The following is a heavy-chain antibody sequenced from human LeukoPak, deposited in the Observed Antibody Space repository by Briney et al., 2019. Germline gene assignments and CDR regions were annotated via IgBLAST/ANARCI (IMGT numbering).Heavy chain of an antibody. V-gene: IGHV3-23*01. CDR2: ISGSGGST. Sequence: QPGGSLRLSCAASGFTFSSYAMSWVRQAPGKGLEWVSAISGSGGSTYYADSVKGRFTISRDNSKNTLYLQMNSLRAEDTAVYYCAVEYYDILTGYPDADYWGQGNLVTVSS. CDR3: AVEYYDILTGYPDADY. J-gene: IGHJ4*02. CDR1: GFTFSSYA. D-gene: IGHD3-9*01.